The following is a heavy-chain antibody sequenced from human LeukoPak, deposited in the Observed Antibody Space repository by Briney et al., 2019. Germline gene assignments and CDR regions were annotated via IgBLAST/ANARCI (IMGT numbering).Heavy chain of an antibody. J-gene: IGHJ4*02. CDR1: GDSVSSNSAT. D-gene: IGHD6-13*01. Sequence: SQTLSLTCAISGDSVSSNSATWNWIRQSPSRGLEWLGRTYYRSKWYRDYAVSVKSRITINPDTSKNQFSLQLSSVTPEDTAVYYCARVESNRAAVGTFDYWGQGTLVTVSS. CDR2: TYYRSKWYR. V-gene: IGHV6-1*01. CDR3: ARVESNRAAVGTFDY.